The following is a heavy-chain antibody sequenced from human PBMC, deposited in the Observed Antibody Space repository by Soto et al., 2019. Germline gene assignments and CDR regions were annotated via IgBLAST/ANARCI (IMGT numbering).Heavy chain of an antibody. CDR2: IITFVGKA. Sequence: QVQLVQSGPEVQKPGSSVKVSCKTSGGTLSSYSISWVRQAPGQGLEWVGRIITFVGKANVAQQFQGRVMITADRSTDTTYMELRRLTSDDTAVYYCPRVTGGHDSGGNYMDVWGTGTTVTVSS. CDR1: GGTLSSYS. CDR3: PRVTGGHDSGGNYMDV. J-gene: IGHJ6*03. D-gene: IGHD5-12*01. V-gene: IGHV1-69*08.